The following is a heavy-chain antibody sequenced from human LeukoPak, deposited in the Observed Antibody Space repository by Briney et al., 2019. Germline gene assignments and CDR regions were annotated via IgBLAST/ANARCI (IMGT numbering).Heavy chain of an antibody. Sequence: GGSLRLSCAASGFTFSSYAMSWVRQAPGKGLEWVSAISGSGGSTYYADSVKGRFTISRDNAKNSLYLQMNSLRAEDTAVYYCARVVAGGFDYWGQGTLVTVSS. CDR1: GFTFSSYA. CDR2: ISGSGGST. V-gene: IGHV3-23*01. D-gene: IGHD2-15*01. J-gene: IGHJ4*02. CDR3: ARVVAGGFDY.